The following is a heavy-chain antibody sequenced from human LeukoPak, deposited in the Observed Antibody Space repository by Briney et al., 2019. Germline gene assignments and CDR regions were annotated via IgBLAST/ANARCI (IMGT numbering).Heavy chain of an antibody. CDR2: IYYSGST. CDR3: ARASDYDFWSGYPAWFDY. D-gene: IGHD3-3*01. Sequence: PSETLSLTCTVSGGSISSYYWSWIRQPPGEELEWIGYIYYSGSTNYNPSLKSRVTISVDTSKNQFSLKLSSVTAADTAVYYCARASDYDFWSGYPAWFDYWGQGTLVTVSS. CDR1: GGSISSYY. V-gene: IGHV4-59*01. J-gene: IGHJ4*02.